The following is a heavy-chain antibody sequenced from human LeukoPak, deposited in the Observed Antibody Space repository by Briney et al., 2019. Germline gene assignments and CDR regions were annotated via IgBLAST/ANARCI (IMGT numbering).Heavy chain of an antibody. Sequence: ASVKVSCRASSYTFTNYAISWVRQAPGQGLEWMGWISAYNGNTNYAQKLQGRVTMTTDTSTSTAYMELRSLRSDDTAMYYCATDQAPLTGFDPWGQGTLVTVSS. J-gene: IGHJ5*02. V-gene: IGHV1-18*01. CDR2: ISAYNGNT. CDR1: SYTFTNYA. CDR3: ATDQAPLTGFDP. D-gene: IGHD1-1*01.